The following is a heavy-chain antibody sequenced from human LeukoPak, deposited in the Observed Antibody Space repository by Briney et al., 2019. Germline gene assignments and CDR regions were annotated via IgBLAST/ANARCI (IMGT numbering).Heavy chain of an antibody. CDR2: ISSSSSYI. D-gene: IGHD4-17*01. Sequence: PGGSLRLSCAASGFTFSSYSMNWVRQAPGKGLESVSSISSSSSYIYYADSVKGRFTISRDNAKNSLYLQMNSLRAEDTAVYYCAKCGYGDTNWFDPWGQGTLVTVSS. CDR3: AKCGYGDTNWFDP. V-gene: IGHV3-21*01. CDR1: GFTFSSYS. J-gene: IGHJ5*02.